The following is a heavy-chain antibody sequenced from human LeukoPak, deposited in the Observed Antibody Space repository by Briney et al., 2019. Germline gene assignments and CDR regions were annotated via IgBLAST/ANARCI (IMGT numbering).Heavy chain of an antibody. Sequence: SETLSLTGTVSGGSISSYYWSWIRQPPGKGLEWIGYIYYSGSTNYNPSLKSRVTISVDTSKNQFSLKLSSVTAADTAVYYCAREGITFGGVVVPYFDYWGRGTLVTVSS. CDR1: GGSISSYY. V-gene: IGHV4-59*01. CDR3: AREGITFGGVVVPYFDY. J-gene: IGHJ4*02. D-gene: IGHD3-16*02. CDR2: IYYSGST.